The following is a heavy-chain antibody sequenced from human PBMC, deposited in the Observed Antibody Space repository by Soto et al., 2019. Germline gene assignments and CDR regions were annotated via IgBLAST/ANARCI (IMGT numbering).Heavy chain of an antibody. CDR2: ISSSSSTI. J-gene: IGHJ4*02. Sequence: GGSLRLSCAASGFTFSNYNMNWVRQAPGKGLEWVSFISSSSSTIYYADSVKGRFTISRDNAMNSLYLQMNSLRDEDTAVYYCARDPGSRIDYWGQGTLVTVS. CDR1: GFTFSNYN. CDR3: ARDPGSRIDY. V-gene: IGHV3-48*02.